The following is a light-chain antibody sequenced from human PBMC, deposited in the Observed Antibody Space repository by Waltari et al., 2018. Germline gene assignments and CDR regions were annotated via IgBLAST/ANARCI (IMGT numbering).Light chain of an antibody. CDR3: NSYTTSSTWV. V-gene: IGLV2-14*01. J-gene: IGLJ3*02. CDR1: SSDIGSYNY. CDR2: EVR. Sequence: QSALTQPASVSGSPGQSIPISCTGTSSDIGSYNYFSWYQHLPGKAPKLIISEVRRRPSGVSNRFSGSKSGNMASLTISGLQAEDEADYYCNSYTTSSTWVFGGGTKLTVL.